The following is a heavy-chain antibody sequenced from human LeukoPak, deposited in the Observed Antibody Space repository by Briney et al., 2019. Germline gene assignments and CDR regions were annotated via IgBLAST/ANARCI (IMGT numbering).Heavy chain of an antibody. CDR1: GFTFSTFG. Sequence: PGGSLRLSCAASGFTFSTFGMNWVRQAPGKGLEWVSSISGSSSSIYYADSVKGRFTISRDNAKNSLYLQMNSLRAEDTAVYYCARGGYSYDYWGQGTLVTVSS. V-gene: IGHV3-21*06. D-gene: IGHD5-18*01. CDR2: ISGSSSSI. J-gene: IGHJ4*02. CDR3: ARGGYSYDY.